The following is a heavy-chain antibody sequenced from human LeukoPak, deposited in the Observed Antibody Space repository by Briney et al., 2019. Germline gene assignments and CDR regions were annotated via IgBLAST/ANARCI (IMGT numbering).Heavy chain of an antibody. CDR2: INSDGSST. J-gene: IGHJ4*02. CDR3: AASTSGNGYY. D-gene: IGHD5-12*01. V-gene: IGHV3-74*01. Sequence: GGSLRLSCAASGFTVSSNYMSWVRQAPGKGLVWVSRINSDGSSTSYADSVKGRFTISRDNAKKSLYLQMNSLRAEDTAVYYCAASTSGNGYYWGQGTLVTVSS. CDR1: GFTVSSNY.